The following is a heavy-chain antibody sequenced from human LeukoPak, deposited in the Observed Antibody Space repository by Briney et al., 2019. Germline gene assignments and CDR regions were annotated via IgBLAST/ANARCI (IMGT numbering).Heavy chain of an antibody. CDR2: IYYSGST. CDR1: GGSISSYY. CDR3: ARGGSGYYDSSGYSDN. D-gene: IGHD3-22*01. V-gene: IGHV4-59*08. Sequence: SETLSLTCTVSGGSISSYYWSWIRQPPGKGLEWIGYIYYSGSTYYNPSLKSRVTISVDTSKNQFSLKLSSVTAADTAVYYCARGGSGYYDSSGYSDNWGQGTLVTVSS. J-gene: IGHJ4*02.